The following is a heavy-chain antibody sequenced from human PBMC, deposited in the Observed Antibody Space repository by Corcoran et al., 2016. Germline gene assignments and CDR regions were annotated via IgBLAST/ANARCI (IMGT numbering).Heavy chain of an antibody. CDR2: IYYSGST. CDR1: GGSISSSSYY. Sequence: QLQLQESGPGLVKPSETLSLTCTVSGGSISSSSYYWGWIRQPPGKGLEWIGSIYYSGSTYYNPSLKSRVTISVDTSKNQFSLKLSSVTAADTAVYYCARQLRGYSYGPSLQWGQGTLVTVAS. J-gene: IGHJ4*02. CDR3: ARQLRGYSYGPSLQ. V-gene: IGHV4-39*01. D-gene: IGHD5-18*01.